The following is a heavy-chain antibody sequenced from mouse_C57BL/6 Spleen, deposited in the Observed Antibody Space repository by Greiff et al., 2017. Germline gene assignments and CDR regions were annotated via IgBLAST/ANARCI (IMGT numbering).Heavy chain of an antibody. J-gene: IGHJ4*01. V-gene: IGHV1-62-2*01. Sequence: QVQLKQSGAELVKPGASVKLSCKASGYTFTEYTIHWVQQRSGQGLEWIGWFYPGIGSIKYNEKFKDKATLTADKSSSTVYMERSRLTAEDSAVYFCARHDVAGNYHYDIDYWGQGTSVTVS. D-gene: IGHD2-1*01. CDR2: FYPGIGSI. CDR1: GYTFTEYT. CDR3: ARHDVAGNYHYDIDY.